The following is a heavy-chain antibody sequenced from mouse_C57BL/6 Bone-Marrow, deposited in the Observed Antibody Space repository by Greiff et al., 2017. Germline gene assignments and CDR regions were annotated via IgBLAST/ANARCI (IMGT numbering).Heavy chain of an antibody. D-gene: IGHD2-2*01. CDR2: IHPSDSDT. V-gene: IGHV1-74*01. Sequence: VQLQQPGAELVKPGASVKVSCKASGYTFTSYWMHWVKQRPGQGLEWIGMIHPSDSDTNYNQKFKGKATLTVDKSSSTAYMQLSSLTSEDSAVYYCAMNGYNRYFDVWGTGTTVTVSS. CDR1: GYTFTSYW. J-gene: IGHJ1*03. CDR3: AMNGYNRYFDV.